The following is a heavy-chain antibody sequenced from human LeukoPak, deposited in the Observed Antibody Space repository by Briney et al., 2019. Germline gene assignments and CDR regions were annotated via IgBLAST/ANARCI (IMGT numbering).Heavy chain of an antibody. CDR1: GFTLSNYS. CDR2: LSRYDGST. V-gene: IGHV3-23*01. J-gene: IGHJ4*02. Sequence: PGGSLRLSRAPSGFTLSNYSMSWVRPAPGRGVEWVSALSRYDGSTYHADSMRSRFTISRDNFQKTLYLQIDTPGAEDTAIYYCARDIGPHGAAPKIYGHWGQGTLVTVSS. CDR3: ARDIGPHGAAPKIYGH. D-gene: IGHD2/OR15-2a*01.